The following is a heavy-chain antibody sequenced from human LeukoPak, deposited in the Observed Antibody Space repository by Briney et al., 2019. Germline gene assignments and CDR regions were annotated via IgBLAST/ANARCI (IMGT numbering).Heavy chain of an antibody. V-gene: IGHV3-23*01. CDR1: GFTFSTYA. J-gene: IGHJ5*02. CDR2: IGGSGGST. Sequence: GGSLRLSCAASGFTFSTYAMSWVRQAPGKGLEWVSVIGGSGGSTYYADSVKGRFTISRDNSRNTLYLQMNNLRAEDTAVYYCATDGAGFDTWGQGVLVTVSS. CDR3: ATDGAGFDT.